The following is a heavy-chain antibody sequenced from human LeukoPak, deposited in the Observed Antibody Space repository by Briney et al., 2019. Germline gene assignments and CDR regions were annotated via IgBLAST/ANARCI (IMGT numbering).Heavy chain of an antibody. CDR1: GYSFTSYW. CDR2: IDPSDSYT. Sequence: GESLKIYCKGSGYSFTSYWLNWVRQMPGKGLEWMGRIDPSDSYTDYSPSFQGHVTISADKSSSTASLQWSSLKASDTAMYYCASVVVVAATREGAFDIWGQGTMVTVSS. CDR3: ASVVVVAATREGAFDI. V-gene: IGHV5-10-1*01. D-gene: IGHD2-15*01. J-gene: IGHJ3*02.